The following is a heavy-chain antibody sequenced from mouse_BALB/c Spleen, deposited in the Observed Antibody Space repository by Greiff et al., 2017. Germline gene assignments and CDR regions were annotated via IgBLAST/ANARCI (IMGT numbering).Heavy chain of an antibody. V-gene: IGHV2-2*02. Sequence: QVHVKQSGPGLVQPSQSLSITCTVSGFSLTSYGVHWVRQSPGKGLEWLGVIWSGGSTDYNAAFISRLSISKDNSKSQVFFKMNSLQANDTAIYYCARYYRYDDWYFDVWGAGTTVTVSS. CDR3: ARYYRYDDWYFDV. CDR1: GFSLTSYG. D-gene: IGHD2-14*01. J-gene: IGHJ1*01. CDR2: IWSGGST.